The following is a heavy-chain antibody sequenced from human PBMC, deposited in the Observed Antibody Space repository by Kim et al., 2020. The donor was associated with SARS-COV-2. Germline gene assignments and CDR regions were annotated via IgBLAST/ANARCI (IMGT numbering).Heavy chain of an antibody. D-gene: IGHD2-15*01. CDR3: ARPERRYCSGGSCYSLNFQH. V-gene: IGHV1-46*01. Sequence: ASVKVSCKASGYTFTSYYMHWVRQAPGQGLEWMGIINPSGGSTSYAQKFQGRVTMTRDTSTSTVYMELSSLRSEDTAVYYCARPERRYCSGGSCYSLNFQHWGQGTLVTVSS. J-gene: IGHJ1*01. CDR1: GYTFTSYY. CDR2: INPSGGST.